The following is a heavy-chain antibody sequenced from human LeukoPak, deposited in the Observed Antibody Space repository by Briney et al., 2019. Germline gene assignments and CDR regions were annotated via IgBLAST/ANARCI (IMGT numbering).Heavy chain of an antibody. J-gene: IGHJ3*02. CDR1: GGSISSYY. CDR3: ARGLYCSGTSCYGAFDI. D-gene: IGHD2-2*01. Sequence: SETLSLTCTVSGGSISSYYWSWIRQPPGKGLEWIGYIYYSGSTNYNPSLKSRVTISVDTSKNQFSLKLSSVTAADTAVYYCARGLYCSGTSCYGAFDIWGQGTMVTVSS. V-gene: IGHV4-59*01. CDR2: IYYSGST.